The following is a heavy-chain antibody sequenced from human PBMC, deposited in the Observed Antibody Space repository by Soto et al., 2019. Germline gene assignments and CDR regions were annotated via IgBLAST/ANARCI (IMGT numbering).Heavy chain of an antibody. Sequence: QVQLVQSGAEVKKPGASVKVSCKASGYTFTSYGINWVRQAPGQGLEWLGWISAYDGNTNYAQILQGRVSMTTDTSTNTAYMEVRTLRSDDTAVYYCARGGYYDSSGSRNYYYYGMNVWGQGTTVTVSS. V-gene: IGHV1-18*01. J-gene: IGHJ6*02. CDR1: GYTFTSYG. CDR3: ARGGYYDSSGSRNYYYYGMNV. D-gene: IGHD3-22*01. CDR2: ISAYDGNT.